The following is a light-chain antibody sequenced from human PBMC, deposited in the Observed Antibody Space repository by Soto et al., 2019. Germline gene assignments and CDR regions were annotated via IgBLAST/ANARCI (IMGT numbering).Light chain of an antibody. CDR3: QQYNNWPWT. Sequence: EIVMTQSPATLSVSPGGRAILSCRASQSISDTLAWYQQKLCQAPRLLIYGESRRATGFPARFSGSGSGTDFTLTISSLQSEDSAVYYCQQYNNWPWTFGQGTKVDI. CDR2: GES. CDR1: QSISDT. J-gene: IGKJ1*01. V-gene: IGKV3-15*01.